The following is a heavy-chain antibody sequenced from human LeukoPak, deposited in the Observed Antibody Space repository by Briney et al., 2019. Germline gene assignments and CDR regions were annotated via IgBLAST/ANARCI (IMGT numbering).Heavy chain of an antibody. Sequence: EASVKVSCKVSGYTLTELSMHWVRQAPGKGLEWMGGFDPEDGETIYAQKFQGRVTMTEDTSTDTAYMELSSLRSEDTAVYYCAAEHEKVDYRSTWFDPWGQGTLVTVSS. D-gene: IGHD4/OR15-4a*01. V-gene: IGHV1-24*01. CDR2: FDPEDGET. CDR3: AAEHEKVDYRSTWFDP. J-gene: IGHJ5*02. CDR1: GYTLTELS.